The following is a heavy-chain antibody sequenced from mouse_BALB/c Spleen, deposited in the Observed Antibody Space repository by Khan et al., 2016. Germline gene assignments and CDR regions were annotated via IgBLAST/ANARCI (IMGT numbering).Heavy chain of an antibody. V-gene: IGHV3-6*02. CDR2: ISYDGNN. CDR3: AIFYYGSHYYYSVMDY. D-gene: IGHD1-1*01. J-gene: IGHJ4*01. CDR1: GYSITSGYY. Sequence: EVQLQESGPGLVKPSQSLSLTCSVIGYSITSGYYWNWIRQFPGNKLEWMGYISYDGNNNYNPSLKNRISITRDTSKNQFFLKLNSVTTEDTATYYCAIFYYGSHYYYSVMDYWGQGTSVTVSS.